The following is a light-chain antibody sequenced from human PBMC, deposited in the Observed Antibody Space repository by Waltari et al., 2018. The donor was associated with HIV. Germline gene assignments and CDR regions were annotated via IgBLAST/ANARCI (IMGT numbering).Light chain of an antibody. V-gene: IGLV3-21*01. J-gene: IGLJ1*01. Sequence: SYVLTQPPSISVAPGKTAKITCGGNNIGNRDVHRYQQKAGQAPILVIYDDDDRPSGIPELFSGSNSENTATLTINRIEVGDEADYYCQVWDSGSDHVFGSGTTVTVL. CDR3: QVWDSGSDHV. CDR2: DDD. CDR1: NIGNRD.